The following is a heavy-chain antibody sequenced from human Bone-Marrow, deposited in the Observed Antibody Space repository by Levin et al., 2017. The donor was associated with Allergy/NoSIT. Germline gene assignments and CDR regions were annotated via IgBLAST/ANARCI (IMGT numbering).Heavy chain of an antibody. CDR2: ISSSSSYI. CDR1: GFTFSSYS. Sequence: GGSLRLSCAASGFTFSSYSMNWVRQAPGKGLEWVSSISSSSSYIYYADSVKGRFTISRDNAKNSLYLQMNSLRAEDTAVYYCARDPPHYDILTGAPIDDAFDIWGQGTMVTVSS. J-gene: IGHJ3*02. D-gene: IGHD3-9*01. CDR3: ARDPPHYDILTGAPIDDAFDI. V-gene: IGHV3-21*01.